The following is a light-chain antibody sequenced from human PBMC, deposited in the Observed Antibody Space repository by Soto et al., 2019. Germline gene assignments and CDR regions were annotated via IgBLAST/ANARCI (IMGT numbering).Light chain of an antibody. Sequence: DIQMTQSPSPLSASVGDRVTITCQASQDIRNYLNWYQKKPGKAPKRLIYLTYSLQTGVPSRFSGSGAGTDFSLTISSLQPEDSATYFCLQHNSYPRTFGQGTKVEIK. CDR1: QDIRNY. CDR3: LQHNSYPRT. CDR2: LTY. J-gene: IGKJ1*01. V-gene: IGKV1-17*01.